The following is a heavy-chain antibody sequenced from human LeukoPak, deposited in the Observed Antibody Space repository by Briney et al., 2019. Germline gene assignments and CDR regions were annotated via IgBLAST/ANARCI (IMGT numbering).Heavy chain of an antibody. J-gene: IGHJ4*02. Sequence: GGSLRLSCAASGFTFSGHAMHWVRQTPGVGLEWLAIIGDDGRDQHYTDSVKGWFTISRDNSKNTLFLQLNSLTPEDTALYLCARDLMWGFDYWGQGTLVTVSS. CDR3: ARDLMWGFDY. D-gene: IGHD7-27*01. CDR1: GFTFSGHA. CDR2: IGDDGRDQ. V-gene: IGHV3-30*02.